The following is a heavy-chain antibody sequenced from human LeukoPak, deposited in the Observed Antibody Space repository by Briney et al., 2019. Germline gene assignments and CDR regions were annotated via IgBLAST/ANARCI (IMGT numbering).Heavy chain of an antibody. D-gene: IGHD2-15*01. V-gene: IGHV4-34*01. CDR2: INHSGGT. CDR3: ARVYCSSGSCYPGYYYYGMDV. J-gene: IGHJ6*02. Sequence: PSETLSLTCAVYGGSFSDHHWSWIRQPPGKGLEWIGEINHSGGTNYNPSLKSRVTISVDTSKNQFSLKLSSVTAADTAVYYCARVYCSSGSCYPGYYYYGMDVWGQGTTVTVSS. CDR1: GGSFSDHH.